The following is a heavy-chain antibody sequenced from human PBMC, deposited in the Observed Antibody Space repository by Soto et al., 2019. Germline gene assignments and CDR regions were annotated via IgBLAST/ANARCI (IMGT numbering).Heavy chain of an antibody. CDR3: ASSFPDYGEYSAEYYQH. CDR2: IYYSGST. Sequence: SETLSLTCTVSGGSISSYYWSWIRQPPGKGLEWIGYIYYSGSTNYNPSLKSRVTISVDTSKNQFSLKLSSVTAADTAVYYCASSFPDYGEYSAEYYQHWGQGTLVTVSS. J-gene: IGHJ1*01. CDR1: GGSISSYY. D-gene: IGHD4-17*01. V-gene: IGHV4-59*01.